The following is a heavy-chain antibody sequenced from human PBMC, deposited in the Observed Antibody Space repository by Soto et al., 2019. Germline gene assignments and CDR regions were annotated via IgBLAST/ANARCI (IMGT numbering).Heavy chain of an antibody. V-gene: IGHV3-33*01. J-gene: IGHJ4*02. CDR3: ARDHSKWSYLNY. CDR2: IWYDGSNK. CDR1: GFTFSSYG. Sequence: QVQLVESGGGVVQPGRSLRLSCAASGFTFSSYGMHWVRQVPGKGLEWVAVIWYDGSNKYYADSVKGRFTISRDNSKNTLYLQMNSLRAEDTAVFYCARDHSKWSYLNYWGQGTLVTVSS. D-gene: IGHD4-4*01.